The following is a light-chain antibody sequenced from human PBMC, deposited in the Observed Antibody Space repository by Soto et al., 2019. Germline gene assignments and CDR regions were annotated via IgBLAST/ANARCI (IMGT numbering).Light chain of an antibody. CDR1: LSVSNN. CDR2: DAS. Sequence: EAVLTQSPATLSVSPGERVTLSCRASLSVSNNLAWYQQKPGQPPRLLIYDASTRATGVPARFSGSGSETEFTLTISSLQSEDCAVYYCTDCSVWPTFGQGTKVEMK. CDR3: TDCSVWPT. V-gene: IGKV3-15*01. J-gene: IGKJ1*01.